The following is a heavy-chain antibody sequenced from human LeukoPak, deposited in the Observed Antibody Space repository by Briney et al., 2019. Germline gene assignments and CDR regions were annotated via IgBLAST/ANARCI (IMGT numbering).Heavy chain of an antibody. D-gene: IGHD6-13*01. V-gene: IGHV3-73*01. CDR2: IRSKANSYAT. Sequence: QPGGSLRLSCAASGFTFSGSTMNWVRQASGKGLEWVGRIRSKANSYATAYAASVKGRFTISRDDSKNTASLQMNSLNTEDTAVYYCTTTASGYSIEGVDYWGQGTLVTVSS. CDR3: TTTASGYSIEGVDY. J-gene: IGHJ4*02. CDR1: GFTFSGST.